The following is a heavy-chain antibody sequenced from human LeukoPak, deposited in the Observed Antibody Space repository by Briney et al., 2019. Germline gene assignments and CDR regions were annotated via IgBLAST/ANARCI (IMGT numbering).Heavy chain of an antibody. CDR3: ARGHSFSGSYLWYYYYGMDV. CDR2: IGTAGDT. Sequence: GGSLRLSCAASGFTFSSYAMSWVRQATGKGLEWVSAIGTAGDTYYPGSVKGRFTISRENAKNSLYLQMNSLRAGDTAVYYCARGHSFSGSYLWYYYYGMDVWGQGTTVTVSS. J-gene: IGHJ6*02. V-gene: IGHV3-13*01. D-gene: IGHD1-26*01. CDR1: GFTFSSYA.